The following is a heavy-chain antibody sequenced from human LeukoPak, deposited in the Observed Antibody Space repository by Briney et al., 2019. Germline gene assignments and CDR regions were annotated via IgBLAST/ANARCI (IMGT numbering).Heavy chain of an antibody. CDR2: IYSIGST. CDR3: ARRYDFWSGYPPPLDY. Sequence: PSETLSLTCTVSGGSISSYYWSWIRQPVGKGLEWIGRIYSIGSTNYNPSLKSRVTMSVDTSKTQISLRLSSVTAADTAVYYCARRYDFWSGYPPPLDYWGQGTLVTVSS. CDR1: GGSISSYY. D-gene: IGHD3-3*01. V-gene: IGHV4-4*07. J-gene: IGHJ4*02.